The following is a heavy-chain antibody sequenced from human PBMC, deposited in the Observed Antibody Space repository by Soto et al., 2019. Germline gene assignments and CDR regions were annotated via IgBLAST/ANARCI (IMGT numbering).Heavy chain of an antibody. J-gene: IGHJ4*02. CDR2: INHSGST. V-gene: IGHV4-34*01. Sequence: SETLSLTCAVYGGSFSGCYWSWIRQPPGKGLEWIGEINHSGSTNYNPSLKSRVTISVDTSKNQFSLKLSSVTAADTAVYYCARGPLAYCGGDCYPGFDYWGQGTLVTVSS. D-gene: IGHD2-21*02. CDR3: ARGPLAYCGGDCYPGFDY. CDR1: GGSFSGCY.